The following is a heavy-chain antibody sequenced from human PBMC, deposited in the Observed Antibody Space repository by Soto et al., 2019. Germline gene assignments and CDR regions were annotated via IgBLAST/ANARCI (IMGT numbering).Heavy chain of an antibody. D-gene: IGHD2-15*01. Sequence: QVQLVQSGAEVKKPGSSVKVSCKASGGTLSSYPISWVRQAPGQGLEWMGRLIPIIGIANYAPKFQGRVTIIADKSTKTAFMELSSLRSEDTAVYYCAREPYCSGGSCNPNDYWGQGTLVTVSS. V-gene: IGHV1-69*04. J-gene: IGHJ4*02. CDR1: GGTLSSYP. CDR2: LIPIIGIA. CDR3: AREPYCSGGSCNPNDY.